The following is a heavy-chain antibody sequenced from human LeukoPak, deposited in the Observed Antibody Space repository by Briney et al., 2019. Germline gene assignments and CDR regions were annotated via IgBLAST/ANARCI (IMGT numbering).Heavy chain of an antibody. CDR2: INPNSGGT. J-gene: IGHJ3*02. CDR1: GYTFSAYY. Sequence: ASVKVSCKASGYTFSAYYIHWVRQAPGQGLEWMGWINPNSGGTKYAQKFQGRVTMTRDTSISTAYMELSRLRSDDTAVYYCARVKQGYYYDSSGSDAFDIWGQGTMVTVSS. D-gene: IGHD3-22*01. CDR3: ARVKQGYYYDSSGSDAFDI. V-gene: IGHV1-2*02.